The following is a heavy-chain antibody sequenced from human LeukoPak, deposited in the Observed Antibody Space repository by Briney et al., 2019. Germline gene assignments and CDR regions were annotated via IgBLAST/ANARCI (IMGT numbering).Heavy chain of an antibody. CDR3: ARDEGSGWFDP. CDR2: ISTSGTT. CDR1: GGSISRGSYY. Sequence: SQTLSLTCTVSGGSISRGSYYWNWIRQPAGKGLEWIGRISTSGTTNYNPSLKSRVTISLDKPKNHFSLKLSSVTAADTAVYYCARDEGSGWFDPWGQATLVTVSS. D-gene: IGHD3-10*01. V-gene: IGHV4-61*02. J-gene: IGHJ5*02.